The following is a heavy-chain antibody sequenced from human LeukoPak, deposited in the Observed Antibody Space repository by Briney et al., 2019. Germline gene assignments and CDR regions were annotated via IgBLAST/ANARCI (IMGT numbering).Heavy chain of an antibody. Sequence: KPSETLSLTCAVYGGSFSGYYWSWIRQPPGKGLEWIGEINHSGSTNYNPSLKSRVTISVDTSKNQFSLKLSSVTAADTAVYYCARVTAMVYDFDYWGQGTLVTVSS. D-gene: IGHD5-18*01. V-gene: IGHV4-34*01. CDR3: ARVTAMVYDFDY. CDR1: GGSFSGYY. CDR2: INHSGST. J-gene: IGHJ4*02.